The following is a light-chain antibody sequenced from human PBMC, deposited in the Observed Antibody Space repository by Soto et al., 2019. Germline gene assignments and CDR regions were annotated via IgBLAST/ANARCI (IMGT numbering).Light chain of an antibody. V-gene: IGLV2-23*02. Sequence: HSALTQPASVSGSPGQSITISCTGTSSDVGSYKLVSWYQQHPGKAPKLMISEVSKRPSGISDRFSGSKSGSTASLTISGLQAEDEADYYCCSYAGTSTHTVFGGGTQLTVL. CDR3: CSYAGTSTHTV. CDR2: EVS. J-gene: IGLJ7*01. CDR1: SSDVGSYKL.